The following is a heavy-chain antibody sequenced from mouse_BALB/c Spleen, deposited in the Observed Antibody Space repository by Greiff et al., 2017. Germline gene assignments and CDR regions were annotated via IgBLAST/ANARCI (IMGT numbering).Heavy chain of an antibody. CDR1: GDSITSGY. D-gene: IGHD2-4*01. J-gene: IGHJ2*01. CDR2: ISYSGST. Sequence: DVQLVESGPSLVKPSQTLSLTCSVTGDSITSGYWNWIRKFPGNKLEYMGYISYSGSTYYNPSLKSRISITRDTSKNQYYLQLNSVTTEDTATYYCARYYDYDGRVYFDYWGQGTTLTVSS. CDR3: ARYYDYDGRVYFDY. V-gene: IGHV3-8*02.